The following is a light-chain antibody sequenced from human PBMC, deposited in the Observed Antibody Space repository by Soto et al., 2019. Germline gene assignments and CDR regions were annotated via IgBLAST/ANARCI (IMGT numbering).Light chain of an antibody. CDR3: QQYGGSFRV. Sequence: EIVLTQSPATLSLSPGERATLSCRASQSVRSYLTWYQHKPGQAPRLLIYDSSHRATGIPARFSGSGSGTDFTLTITGLEPEDFAVYYCQQYGGSFRVFGPGTKVDIK. V-gene: IGKV3-11*01. CDR2: DSS. CDR1: QSVRSY. J-gene: IGKJ3*01.